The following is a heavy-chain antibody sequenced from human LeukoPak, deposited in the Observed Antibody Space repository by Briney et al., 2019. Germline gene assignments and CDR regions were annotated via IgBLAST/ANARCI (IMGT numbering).Heavy chain of an antibody. V-gene: IGHV1-69*13. Sequence: SVKVSCKASGGTVSSYVISWVRQAPGQGLEWMGGVLPIFGTAIYAQKWQGRITITADESTSTAYMELRSLRSEDTAIYYCARAEDQGRYFDWLPGFAPWGQGTLVIVSS. J-gene: IGHJ5*02. CDR1: GGTVSSYV. CDR2: VLPIFGTA. D-gene: IGHD3-9*01. CDR3: ARAEDQGRYFDWLPGFAP.